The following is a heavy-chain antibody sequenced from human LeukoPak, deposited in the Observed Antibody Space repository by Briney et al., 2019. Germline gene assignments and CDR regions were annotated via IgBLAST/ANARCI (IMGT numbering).Heavy chain of an antibody. CDR3: ARASPGVTMDY. CDR1: GFTFSSYG. J-gene: IGHJ4*02. D-gene: IGHD2-21*02. Sequence: GGSLRLSCAASGFTFSSYGMHGVRQAPGKGLEWVAVIWYDGSKEYYADSVKGRFTISRDDSKNTLYLQMNSLRGEDTAVYYCARASPGVTMDYWGQGTLVTVSS. V-gene: IGHV3-33*01. CDR2: IWYDGSKE.